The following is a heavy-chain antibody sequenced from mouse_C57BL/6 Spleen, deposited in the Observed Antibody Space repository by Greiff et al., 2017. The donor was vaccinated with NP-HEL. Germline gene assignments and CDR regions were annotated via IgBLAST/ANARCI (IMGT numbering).Heavy chain of an antibody. CDR1: GYTFTSYW. Sequence: VQLQQPGAELVKPGASVKMSCKASGYTFTSYWITWVKHRPGQGLEWIGDIYPGSGSTNYNEKFKSKATLTVDTSSSTAYMQLSSLTSEDSAVYYCARRGHYYGSSSYYYAMDYWGQGTSVTVSS. CDR2: IYPGSGST. CDR3: ARRGHYYGSSSYYYAMDY. V-gene: IGHV1-55*01. J-gene: IGHJ4*01. D-gene: IGHD1-1*01.